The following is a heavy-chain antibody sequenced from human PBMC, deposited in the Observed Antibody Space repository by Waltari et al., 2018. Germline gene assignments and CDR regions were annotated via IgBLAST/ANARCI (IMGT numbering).Heavy chain of an antibody. CDR2: IPYDGGDK. V-gene: IGHV3-30*04. CDR3: AREERTSSFYYLDL. Sequence: QGQLVESGGGVVQPGRSLTLSCVASRFAFSTYALHWVRQAPGKRLEWVALIPYDGGDKYYADSVKGRFSISRDNSKKTVYLQLGNLGPEDTAVYFCAREERTSSFYYLDLWGQGTLVTVSS. CDR1: RFAFSTYA. D-gene: IGHD3-9*01. J-gene: IGHJ4*02.